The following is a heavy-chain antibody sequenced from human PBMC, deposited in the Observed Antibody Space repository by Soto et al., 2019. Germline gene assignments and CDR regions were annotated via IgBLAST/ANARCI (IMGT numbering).Heavy chain of an antibody. J-gene: IGHJ5*02. V-gene: IGHV1-69*13. CDR2: IIPIFGTA. Sequence: RASVKVSCKASGGTFSSYAISWVRQAPGQGLEWMGGIIPIFGTANYAQKFQGRVTITADESTSTAYMELSSLRSEDTAVYYCASDYCSSTSCYSYRNWFDPWGQGTLVTVSS. CDR1: GGTFSSYA. D-gene: IGHD2-2*01. CDR3: ASDYCSSTSCYSYRNWFDP.